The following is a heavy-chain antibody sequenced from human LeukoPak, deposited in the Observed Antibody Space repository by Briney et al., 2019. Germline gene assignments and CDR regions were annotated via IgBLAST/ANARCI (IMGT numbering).Heavy chain of an antibody. Sequence: NPSETLSLTCAVYGGSFSGYYWSWIRQPPGKGLEWIGEINHSGSTNYNPSLKSRVTISVDTSKNQFSLKLSSVTAADTAVYYCARGPGTTFGYYFDYWGQGTLVTVSS. CDR2: INHSGST. J-gene: IGHJ4*02. D-gene: IGHD1-1*01. V-gene: IGHV4-34*01. CDR1: GGSFSGYY. CDR3: ARGPGTTFGYYFDY.